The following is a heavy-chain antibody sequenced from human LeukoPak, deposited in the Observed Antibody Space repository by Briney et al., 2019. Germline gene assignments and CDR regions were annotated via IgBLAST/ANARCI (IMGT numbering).Heavy chain of an antibody. J-gene: IGHJ6*03. V-gene: IGHV3-23*01. Sequence: GGSLRLSCAASGFTFSSYAMSWVRQAPGKGLEWVSAISGSGDSTYYAASVKGRFTISRDNSKNTLYLQMNSLRAEDTAVYYCAKDVVRGYYYYYYMDVWGKGTTVTVSS. CDR3: AKDVVRGYYYYYYMDV. CDR2: ISGSGDST. D-gene: IGHD3-10*01. CDR1: GFTFSSYA.